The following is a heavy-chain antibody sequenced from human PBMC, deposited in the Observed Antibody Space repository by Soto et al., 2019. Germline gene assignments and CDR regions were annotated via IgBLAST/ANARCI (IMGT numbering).Heavy chain of an antibody. D-gene: IGHD3-22*01. V-gene: IGHV5-51*01. CDR2: IYPGDSDT. Sequence: PGESRKISCKGSGYSFTSYWIGWVRQMPGEGLEWMGIIYPGDSDTRYSPSFQGQVTISADKSISTAYLQWSSLKASDTAMYYCARHSYYYDSMNWFDPWGQGTLVTVSS. J-gene: IGHJ5*02. CDR1: GYSFTSYW. CDR3: ARHSYYYDSMNWFDP.